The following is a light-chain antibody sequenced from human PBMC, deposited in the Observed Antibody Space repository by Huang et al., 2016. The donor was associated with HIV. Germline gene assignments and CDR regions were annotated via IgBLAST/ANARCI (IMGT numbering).Light chain of an antibody. V-gene: IGKV1-5*03. Sequence: DIQMTQSPSTLSASVGDRGTITCRASQSISSWLAWYQQKPGKAPKLLIYKASSLESGVPSRFSGSGSGTEFTLTISSLQPDDFATYYCQQYNSFTFGPGTKVDIK. CDR3: QQYNSFT. CDR2: KAS. J-gene: IGKJ3*01. CDR1: QSISSW.